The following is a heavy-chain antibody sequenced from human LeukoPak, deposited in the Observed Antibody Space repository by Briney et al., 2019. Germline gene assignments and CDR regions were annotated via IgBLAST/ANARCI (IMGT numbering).Heavy chain of an antibody. CDR1: GGSISSYY. Sequence: SETLSLTCTVSGGSISSYYWSWIRQPPGKGLEWIGYIYYSGSTNYNPSLKSRVTISVDTSKHQLSLKLSSVTAADTAVYYCARDRDSSGWELDYWGQGTLVTVSS. J-gene: IGHJ4*02. CDR3: ARDRDSSGWELDY. CDR2: IYYSGST. V-gene: IGHV4-59*01. D-gene: IGHD6-19*01.